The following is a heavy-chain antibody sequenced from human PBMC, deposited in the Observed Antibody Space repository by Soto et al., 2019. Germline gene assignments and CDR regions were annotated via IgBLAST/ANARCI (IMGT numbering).Heavy chain of an antibody. J-gene: IGHJ2*01. CDR2: IYYSGTT. V-gene: IGHV4-39*02. CDR1: GGSINNNNDY. D-gene: IGHD2-2*01. Sequence: SETLSLTCTVSGGSINNNNDYWAWIRQPPGKGLEWIGSIYYSGTTYYNPSLKSRVTMSVDTSKNQFSLKLSSVTAADTAVYYCVRDVRYAHWYFDLWGRGALVTVSS. CDR3: VRDVRYAHWYFDL.